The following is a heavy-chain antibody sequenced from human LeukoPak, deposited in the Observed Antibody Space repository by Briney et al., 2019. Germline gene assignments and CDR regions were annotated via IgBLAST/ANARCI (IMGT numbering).Heavy chain of an antibody. CDR1: GFILSDYN. J-gene: IGHJ6*02. D-gene: IGHD3-22*01. V-gene: IGHV3-30*04. CDR3: ARAPRLDSNSFYYGMDV. Sequence: PGRSLRLSCAASGFILSDYNMHWVRQAPGKGLERVAVISSDGSNKYYEDSVKGQFTISRDNSKNTLYLQMNSLRAEDTAVYYCARAPRLDSNSFYYGMDVWGQGTTVTVSS. CDR2: ISSDGSNK.